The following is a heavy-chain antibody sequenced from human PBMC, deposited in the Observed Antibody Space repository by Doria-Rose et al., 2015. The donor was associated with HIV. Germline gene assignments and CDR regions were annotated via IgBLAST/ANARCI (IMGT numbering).Heavy chain of an antibody. CDR3: ARIKSSRWYHKYYFDF. D-gene: IGHD6-13*01. Sequence: QISLKESGPVLVKPTETLTLTCTVSGVSLSSPGMGVSWIRQPPGKALEWLAYIFSDDERSYKTSLKSRLIISRGTSKSQVVLTMTDMDPVDTATYYCARIKSSRWYHKYYFDFWGQGTLVIVSA. CDR1: GVSLSSPGMG. CDR2: IFSDDER. J-gene: IGHJ4*02. V-gene: IGHV2-26*01.